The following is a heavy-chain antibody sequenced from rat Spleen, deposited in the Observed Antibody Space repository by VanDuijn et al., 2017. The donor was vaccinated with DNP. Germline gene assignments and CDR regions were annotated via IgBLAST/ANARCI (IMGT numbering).Heavy chain of an antibody. CDR1: GFTFSDYN. CDR2: IFSDTSTT. V-gene: IGHV5-7*01. J-gene: IGHJ3*01. CDR3: TELPSYYEAWFAY. D-gene: IGHD1-4*01. Sequence: EVQLVESGGGLVQPGRSLKLSCVTSGFTFSDYNMAWVRQAPKKGLEWGATIFSDTSTTYYRDSVKGRFTVSRDNARGILYLQMNSLTSEDTATYYCTELPSYYEAWFAYWGQGALVTVSS.